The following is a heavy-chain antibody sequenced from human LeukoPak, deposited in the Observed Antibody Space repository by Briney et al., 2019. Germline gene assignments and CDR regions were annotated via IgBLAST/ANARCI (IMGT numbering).Heavy chain of an antibody. V-gene: IGHV4-34*01. J-gene: IGHJ4*02. D-gene: IGHD6-19*01. Sequence: SEALSLTCAVYGGSFNDNYWTWIRQPPGKGLEWIGEINHSGSTNYNPSLKTRVTISVDTSKNQFSLKLSSVTAADTAVYYCARGRGGVAGTWGQGTLVTVSS. CDR1: GGSFNDNY. CDR3: ARGRGGVAGT. CDR2: INHSGST.